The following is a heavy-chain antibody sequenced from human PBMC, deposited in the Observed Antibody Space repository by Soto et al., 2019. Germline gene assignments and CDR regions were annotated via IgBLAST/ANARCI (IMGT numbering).Heavy chain of an antibody. V-gene: IGHV4-4*02. J-gene: IGHJ4*02. CDR1: GVSISSGNW. Sequence: SETLSLTCAVSGVSISSGNWWTWVRQSPQRGLVYIGEIFHDGTANYYPSFERRVAISVDTSKNQFSLKLTSVTAADTAIYFCARLVYDPRLNYMYFDFWGQGTLVTVSS. D-gene: IGHD3-10*01. CDR2: IFHDGTA. CDR3: ARLVYDPRLNYMYFDF.